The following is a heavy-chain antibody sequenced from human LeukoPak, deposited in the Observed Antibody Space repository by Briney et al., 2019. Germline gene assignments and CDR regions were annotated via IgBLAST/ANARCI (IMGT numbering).Heavy chain of an antibody. CDR3: ARVLNSVPNDY. CDR1: GFTFSSYS. J-gene: IGHJ4*02. Sequence: GGSLRLSCAASGFTFSSYSMNWVRQAPGKGLEWVSSISSSSSYIYHADSVKGRFTISRDNAKNSLYLQMNSLRAEDTAVYYCARVLNSVPNDYWGQGTLVTVSS. CDR2: ISSSSSYI. V-gene: IGHV3-21*01. D-gene: IGHD4-23*01.